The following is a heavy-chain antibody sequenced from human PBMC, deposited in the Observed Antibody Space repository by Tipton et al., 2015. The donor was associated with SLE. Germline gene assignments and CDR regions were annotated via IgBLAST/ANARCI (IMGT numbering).Heavy chain of an antibody. CDR1: GGSISSGSYY. D-gene: IGHD6-13*01. CDR2: IYYSGST. CDR3: ARDPHLPAAGKNY. V-gene: IGHV4-39*07. J-gene: IGHJ4*02. Sequence: LRLSCTVSGGSISSGSYYWGWIRQPPGKGLEWIGSIYYSGSTYYNPSLKSRVTISVDTSKNQFSLKLSSVTAADTAVYYCARDPHLPAAGKNYWGQGTLVTVSS.